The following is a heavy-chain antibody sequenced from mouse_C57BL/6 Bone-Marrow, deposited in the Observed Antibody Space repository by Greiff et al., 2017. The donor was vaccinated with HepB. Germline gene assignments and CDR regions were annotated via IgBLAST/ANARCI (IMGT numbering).Heavy chain of an antibody. Sequence: QVQLQQPGAELVKPGASVKLSCKASGYTFTSYWMHWVKQRPGQGLEWIGMIHPNSGSTNYNEKFKSKATLTVDKSSSTAYMQLSSLTSEDSAVYYCAREGYDPFYAMDYWGQGTSVTVSS. V-gene: IGHV1-64*01. CDR2: IHPNSGST. D-gene: IGHD2-3*01. CDR1: GYTFTSYW. CDR3: AREGYDPFYAMDY. J-gene: IGHJ4*01.